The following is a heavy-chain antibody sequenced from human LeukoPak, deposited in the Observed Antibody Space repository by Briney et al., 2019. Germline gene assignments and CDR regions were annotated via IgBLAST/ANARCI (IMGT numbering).Heavy chain of an antibody. V-gene: IGHV3-48*02. Sequence: GGSLRLSCAASGFTFSSYSMNWVRQAPGKGLEWVSYISSSSSMIYYADSVKGRFTISRDNAKNSLYLQMKSLRDADTAIYYCARDYGYHPARVPYFDYWGQGTLVTVSS. D-gene: IGHD5-12*01. CDR1: GFTFSSYS. CDR3: ARDYGYHPARVPYFDY. J-gene: IGHJ4*02. CDR2: ISSSSSMI.